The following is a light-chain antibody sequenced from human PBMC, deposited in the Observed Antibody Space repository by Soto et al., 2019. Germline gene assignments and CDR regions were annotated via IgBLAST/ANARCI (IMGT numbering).Light chain of an antibody. CDR1: QGISSY. J-gene: IGKJ3*01. V-gene: IGKV1-9*01. Sequence: DIQLTQSPSFLSASVGDRVTITCRASQGISSYLAWYQQKPGKAPKLLIYAASTLQSGVPSRFRGSGSETEFPLTISSLEPGDFSTYYRQQLNSYPRAFRPGTKVDIK. CDR3: QQLNSYPRA. CDR2: AAS.